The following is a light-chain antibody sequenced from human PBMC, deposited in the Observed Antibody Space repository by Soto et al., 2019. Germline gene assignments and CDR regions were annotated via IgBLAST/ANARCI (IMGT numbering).Light chain of an antibody. Sequence: PGARVTLSCRASQSVSSSYLTWYQQKPGQAPRLLIYGASTRATSIPARFSGSGSGTDFTLTVSSLQPEDFAVYYCQQDYSLYTFGQGTKLEIK. CDR1: QSVSSSY. V-gene: IGKV3D-7*01. CDR2: GAS. J-gene: IGKJ2*01. CDR3: QQDYSLYT.